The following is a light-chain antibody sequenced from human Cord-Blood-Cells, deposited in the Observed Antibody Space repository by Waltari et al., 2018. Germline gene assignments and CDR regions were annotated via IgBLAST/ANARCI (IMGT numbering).Light chain of an antibody. CDR1: SSDVGGYNY. J-gene: IGLJ1*01. Sequence: QSALTQPASVSGSPGQSITISCTGTSSDVGGYNYVSWYQQHPGKAPKHRIYDVSNRPSGVSNHFACSKSGNTPSLTISGLQAEDEADYFCSSYTSSCYVFGTGTKVTVL. CDR3: SSYTSSCYV. V-gene: IGLV2-14*01. CDR2: DVS.